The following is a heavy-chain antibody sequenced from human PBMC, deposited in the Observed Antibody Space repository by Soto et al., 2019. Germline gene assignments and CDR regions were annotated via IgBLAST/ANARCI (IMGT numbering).Heavy chain of an antibody. CDR3: ATDFAYFDS. J-gene: IGHJ4*02. CDR1: GGSFKSGSYS. CDR2: VYHTGST. V-gene: IGHV4-61*01. Sequence: PSETLSLTCTVSGGSFKSGSYSWSWIRQHPGKGLEWIGYVYHTGSTNYNPSLKSRVSISMYTSKNQFSLNLDSVTAAAPAVYVGATDFAYFDSWGQGTLVTVSS. D-gene: IGHD3-3*01.